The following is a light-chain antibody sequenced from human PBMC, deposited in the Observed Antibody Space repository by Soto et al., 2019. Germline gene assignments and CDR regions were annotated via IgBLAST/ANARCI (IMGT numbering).Light chain of an antibody. J-gene: IGLJ3*02. CDR3: GTWDSSLSSWV. CDR2: ENN. CDR1: SSNIGNNY. V-gene: IGLV1-51*02. Sequence: QSVLPQPPSVSAAPGQKVTISCCGSSSNIGNNYVSWYQQLPGTAPKLLIYENNKRPSGIPDRFSGSKSGTSATLGITGLQTGDEADYYCGTWDSSLSSWVFGGGTQLTVL.